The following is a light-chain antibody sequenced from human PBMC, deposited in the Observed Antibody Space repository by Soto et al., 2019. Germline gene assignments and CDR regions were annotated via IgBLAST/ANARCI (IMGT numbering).Light chain of an antibody. V-gene: IGLV3-25*03. Sequence: SYELTQSPSVSVSPGQTARITCSGDELPKQYAYWYQQKPGQAPVLVIYKDSERPSGIPQRFSGSNSGTTVTLTISGVQAEDEAEYYCQSTDSSGTYVIFGGGTQLPS. CDR1: ELPKQY. CDR2: KDS. J-gene: IGLJ2*01. CDR3: QSTDSSGTYVI.